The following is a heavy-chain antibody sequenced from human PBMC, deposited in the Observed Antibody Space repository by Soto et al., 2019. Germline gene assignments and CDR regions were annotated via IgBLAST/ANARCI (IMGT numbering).Heavy chain of an antibody. CDR2: IYYSGST. CDR3: ARARYDYIWGSYPAEAFDI. J-gene: IGHJ3*02. D-gene: IGHD3-16*02. V-gene: IGHV4-59*01. Sequence: SETLSLTCTVSGGSISIYYWSWIRQPPGKGLEWIGYIYYSGSTNYNPSLKSRVTISVDTSKNQFSLKLSSVTAADTAVYYCARARYDYIWGSYPAEAFDIWGQGTMVTVSS. CDR1: GGSISIYY.